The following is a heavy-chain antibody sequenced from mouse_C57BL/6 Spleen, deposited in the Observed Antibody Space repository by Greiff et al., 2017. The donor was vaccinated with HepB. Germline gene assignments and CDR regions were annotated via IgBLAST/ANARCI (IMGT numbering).Heavy chain of an antibody. CDR3: ARTGEYDYYFDY. Sequence: EVKLVESGGGLVQPGGSLKLSCAASGFTFSDYGMAWVRQAPRKGPEWVAFISNLAYSIYYADTVTGRFTISRENAKNTLYLEMSSLRSEDTAMYYCARTGEYDYYFDYWGQGTTLTVSS. CDR1: GFTFSDYG. D-gene: IGHD2-4*01. J-gene: IGHJ2*01. CDR2: ISNLAYSI. V-gene: IGHV5-15*01.